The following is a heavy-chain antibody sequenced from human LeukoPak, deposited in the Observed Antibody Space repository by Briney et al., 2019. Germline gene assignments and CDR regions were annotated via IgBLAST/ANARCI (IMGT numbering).Heavy chain of an antibody. CDR1: GFTFSSYG. J-gene: IGHJ6*02. D-gene: IGHD2-2*02. Sequence: GGPLRLSCAASGFTFSSYGMHWVRQAPGKGLEWVAVISYDGSNKYYADSVKGRFTISRDNSKNTLYLQMNSLRAEDTAVYYCAKGPIVVPAAIQDYYYGMDVWGQGTTVTVSS. CDR3: AKGPIVVPAAIQDYYYGMDV. V-gene: IGHV3-30*18. CDR2: ISYDGSNK.